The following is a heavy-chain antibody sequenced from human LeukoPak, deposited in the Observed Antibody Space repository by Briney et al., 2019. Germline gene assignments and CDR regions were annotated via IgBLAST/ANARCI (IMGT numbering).Heavy chain of an antibody. CDR2: ISGSGGST. CDR3: AKSITMIVVVNYFDS. D-gene: IGHD3-22*01. CDR1: GFTFSSYG. V-gene: IGHV3-23*01. Sequence: QPGGSLRLSCAASGFTFSSYGMSWVRQAPGKGLEWVSAISGSGGSTYYADSVKGRFTISRDNSKNTLYLQMNSLRAEDTAVYYCAKSITMIVVVNYFDSWGQGTLVTVSS. J-gene: IGHJ4*02.